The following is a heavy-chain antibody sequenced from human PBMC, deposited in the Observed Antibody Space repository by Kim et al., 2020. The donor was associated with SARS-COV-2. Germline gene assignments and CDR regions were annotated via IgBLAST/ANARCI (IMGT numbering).Heavy chain of an antibody. V-gene: IGHV7-4-1*02. CDR3: ARDMGYYYYGMDV. Sequence: YAQAFTGRVVCSLDTSASTAYLQISSLKAEDTAVYYCARDMGYYYYGMDVWGQGTTVTVSS. J-gene: IGHJ6*02.